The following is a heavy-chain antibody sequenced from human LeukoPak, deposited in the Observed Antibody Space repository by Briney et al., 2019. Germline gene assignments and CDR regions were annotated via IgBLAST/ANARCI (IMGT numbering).Heavy chain of an antibody. CDR3: AKDSAYCGGDCYSGWMGNWFDP. Sequence: PGRSLRLSCAASGFTFSSYGMHWVRQAPGKGLEWVSAISGSDTGTYYADSVRGRFTISRDNSKNMLFLQMNSLRAEDTAVYYCAKDSAYCGGDCYSGWMGNWFDPWGQGTLVTVSS. J-gene: IGHJ5*02. D-gene: IGHD2-21*02. CDR2: ISGSDTGT. CDR1: GFTFSSYG. V-gene: IGHV3-23*01.